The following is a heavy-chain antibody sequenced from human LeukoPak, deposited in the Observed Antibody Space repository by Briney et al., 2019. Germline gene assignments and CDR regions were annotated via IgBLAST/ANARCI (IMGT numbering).Heavy chain of an antibody. D-gene: IGHD3-10*01. CDR1: GFTFDDYG. CDR3: ARGDYYGSGSYAFDI. CDR2: INWNGGST. J-gene: IGHJ3*02. Sequence: GGSLRLSCAASGFTFDDYGMSWVRQAPGKGLEWVSGINWNGGSTGYADSVKGRFTISRDNAKNSLYLQMNSLRAEDTALYHCARGDYYGSGSYAFDIWGQGTMVTVSS. V-gene: IGHV3-20*01.